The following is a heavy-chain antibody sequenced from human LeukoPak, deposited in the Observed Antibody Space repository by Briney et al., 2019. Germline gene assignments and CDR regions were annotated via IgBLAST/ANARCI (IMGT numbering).Heavy chain of an antibody. Sequence: GGSLRLSCATSGITFSNHAMSWVRQAPGKGLEWVSLISGSGGHTYSGDSVKGRFTISRDISKNTLFLQMTSLRAEDTAVYYCAKLKGWYGEGYFDYWGQGTLVTVS. CDR2: ISGSGGHT. V-gene: IGHV3-23*01. CDR3: AKLKGWYGEGYFDY. D-gene: IGHD3-10*01. CDR1: GITFSNHA. J-gene: IGHJ4*02.